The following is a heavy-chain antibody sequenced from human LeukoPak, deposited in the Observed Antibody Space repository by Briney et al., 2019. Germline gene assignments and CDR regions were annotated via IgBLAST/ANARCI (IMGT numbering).Heavy chain of an antibody. CDR3: ARVGLGRRYYGSGSYYDDY. J-gene: IGHJ4*02. V-gene: IGHV3-30-3*01. CDR2: ISYDGSNK. CDR1: GFTFSSYA. D-gene: IGHD3-10*01. Sequence: QPGGSLRLSCAASGFTFSSYAMHWVRQAPGKGLEWVAVISYDGSNKYYADSVKGRFTISRDNSKNTLYLQMNSLRAEDTAVYYCARVGLGRRYYGSGSYYDDYWGQGTLVTVSS.